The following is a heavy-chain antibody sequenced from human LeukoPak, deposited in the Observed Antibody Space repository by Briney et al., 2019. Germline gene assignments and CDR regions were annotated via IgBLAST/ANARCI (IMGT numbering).Heavy chain of an antibody. CDR3: ARDLRDDYGDYSNRFDP. J-gene: IGHJ5*02. CDR1: GGTFSSYA. CDR2: IIPIFGTA. Sequence: SVKVSCKASGGTFSSYAFSWVRQAPGQGLEWMGGIIPIFGTANSAQKFQGRVTITADDSTSTAYMELRSLRSEDTAVYYCARDLRDDYGDYSNRFDPWGQGTLVTVS. V-gene: IGHV1-69*13. D-gene: IGHD4-17*01.